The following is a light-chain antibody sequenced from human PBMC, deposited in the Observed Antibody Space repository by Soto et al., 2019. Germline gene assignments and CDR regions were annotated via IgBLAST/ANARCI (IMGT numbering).Light chain of an antibody. CDR3: QQYASSPVYT. CDR2: GAS. CDR1: QSVSSSY. V-gene: IGKV3-20*01. Sequence: EIVLTQSPGTLSLSPGERATLSCRASQSVSSSYLAWYQQKPGQAPRLLIYGASSRATGIPDRFSGSGYGTDLTLTISRMETEDFALYYCQQYASSPVYTFGQGTKLEIK. J-gene: IGKJ2*01.